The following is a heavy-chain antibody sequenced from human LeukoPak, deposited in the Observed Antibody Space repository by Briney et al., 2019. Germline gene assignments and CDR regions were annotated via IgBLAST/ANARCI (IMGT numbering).Heavy chain of an antibody. CDR2: INPNSGGT. CDR1: GYTFTGYY. Sequence: ASVKVSCKASGYTFTGYYIHWVRQAPGQGLEWMGWINPNSGGTNYAQKFQGRVTMTRDTSISTAYMELSRLKSDDTAVYYCARGSFSADAPLVLDYFHHWGQGTLVTVSS. J-gene: IGHJ1*01. V-gene: IGHV1-2*02. D-gene: IGHD5-18*01. CDR3: ARGSFSADAPLVLDYFHH.